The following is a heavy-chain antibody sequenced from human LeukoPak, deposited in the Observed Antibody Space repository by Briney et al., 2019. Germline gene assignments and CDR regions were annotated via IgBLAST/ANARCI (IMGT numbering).Heavy chain of an antibody. Sequence: PSETLSLTCSVSGGSLSTFYWSWLRQPPGKGLEWIGYIYYIENINCNPSLKSRVTISVDTSKNQFSLNLSSVTAADTAVYYCASGNHRDGDFGCWFDPWGQGTLVTVSS. V-gene: IGHV4-59*08. CDR3: ASGNHRDGDFGCWFDP. CDR2: IYYIENI. J-gene: IGHJ5*02. CDR1: GGSLSTFY. D-gene: IGHD4-17*01.